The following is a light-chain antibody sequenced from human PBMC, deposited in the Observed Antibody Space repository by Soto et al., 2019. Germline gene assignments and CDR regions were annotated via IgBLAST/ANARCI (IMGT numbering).Light chain of an antibody. CDR3: QQRSNWPLT. Sequence: EIVLTQSPATLSFAAGERATLSFRASQSVSSYLAWYQQKPGQAPRLLIYDASNRATGIPARFSGSGSGTDFTLTISSLEPEDFAVYYCQQRSNWPLTFGQGTLLEIK. J-gene: IGKJ5*01. CDR1: QSVSSY. CDR2: DAS. V-gene: IGKV3-11*01.